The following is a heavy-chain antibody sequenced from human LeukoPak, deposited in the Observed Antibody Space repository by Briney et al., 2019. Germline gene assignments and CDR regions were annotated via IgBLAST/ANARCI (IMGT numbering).Heavy chain of an antibody. V-gene: IGHV1-2*06. CDR1: GYTFTGYY. J-gene: IGHJ4*02. Sequence: ASVKVSCKVSGYTFTGYYMHWVRQAPGQGLEWMGRINPNSGGTNYAQKFQGRVTMTRDTSISTAYMELSRLRSDDTAVYYCARERGRPTYSSSWSYWGQGTLVTVSS. CDR2: INPNSGGT. D-gene: IGHD6-13*01. CDR3: ARERGRPTYSSSWSY.